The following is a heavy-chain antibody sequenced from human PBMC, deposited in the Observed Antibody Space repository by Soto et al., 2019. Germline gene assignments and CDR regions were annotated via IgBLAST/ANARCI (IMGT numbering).Heavy chain of an antibody. CDR1: GYTFTSYG. D-gene: IGHD3-22*01. V-gene: IGHV1-18*01. J-gene: IGHJ3*02. CDR3: ARGYYYDSSGYYVNAFDI. CDR2: ISAYNGNT. Sequence: ASVKVSCKASGYTFTSYGISWVRQAPGQGLEWMGWISAYNGNTNYAQKLQGRVTMTTDTSTSTAYMELRSLRSDDTAVYYCARGYYYDSSGYYVNAFDIWGKGTMVTVSS.